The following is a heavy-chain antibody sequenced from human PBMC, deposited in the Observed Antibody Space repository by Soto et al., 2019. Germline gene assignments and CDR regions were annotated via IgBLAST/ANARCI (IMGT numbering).Heavy chain of an antibody. CDR3: VKAPDYYDSSGYYYPY. V-gene: IGHV3-23*01. Sequence: GGSLRLSCAASGFTFSSYAMSWVRQAPGKGLEWVSAISGSGGSTYYADSVKGRFTISRDNSKNTLYLQMNSLRAEDTAVYYCVKAPDYYDSSGYYYPYWGQGTLVTVSS. D-gene: IGHD3-22*01. CDR1: GFTFSSYA. CDR2: ISGSGGST. J-gene: IGHJ4*02.